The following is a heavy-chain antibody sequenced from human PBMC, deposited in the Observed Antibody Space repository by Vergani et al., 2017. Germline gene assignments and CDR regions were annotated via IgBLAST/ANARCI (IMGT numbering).Heavy chain of an antibody. CDR3: ARTEYSRACPDY. V-gene: IGHV4-61*02. J-gene: IGHJ4*02. CDR1: GGSISSGGYY. CDR2: MYATGST. D-gene: IGHD6-6*01. Sequence: QVQLQESGPGLVKPSQTLSLTCTVSGGSISSGGYYWSWIRQPAGKGLEWIGRMYATGSTNYNPSLRSRVTMSVDTSKSLFSLMLSSVTAADTAVYYCARTEYSRACPDYWGQGTLVTVSS.